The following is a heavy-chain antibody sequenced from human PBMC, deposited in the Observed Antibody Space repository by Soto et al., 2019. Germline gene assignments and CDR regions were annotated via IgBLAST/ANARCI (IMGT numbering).Heavy chain of an antibody. J-gene: IGHJ6*03. V-gene: IGHV5-51*01. CDR2: IYPGDSET. Sequence: PGESLKISCKGSGYSFTSYWIGRVRQMPGKGLEWMGIIYPGDSETRYSPSFQGQVTMSADKSISTAYLQWSSLKASDTAMYYWARLGSSFYYYLDVWGKATTVTVSS. D-gene: IGHD6-6*01. CDR3: ARLGSSFYYYLDV. CDR1: GYSFTSYW.